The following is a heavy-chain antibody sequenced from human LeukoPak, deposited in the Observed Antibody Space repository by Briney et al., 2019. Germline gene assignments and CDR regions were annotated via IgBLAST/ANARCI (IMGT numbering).Heavy chain of an antibody. D-gene: IGHD3-22*01. CDR2: IIPIFGTA. V-gene: IGHV1-69*01. J-gene: IGHJ5*02. CDR1: GGTFGSYA. CDR3: ARDTEAYYYDSSGYYFNWFDP. Sequence: GSSVKVSCKASGGTFGSYAISWVRQAPGQGLEWMGGIIPIFGTANYAQKFQGRVTITADESTSTAYMELSSLRSEDTAVYYCARDTEAYYYDSSGYYFNWFDPWGQGTLVTVSS.